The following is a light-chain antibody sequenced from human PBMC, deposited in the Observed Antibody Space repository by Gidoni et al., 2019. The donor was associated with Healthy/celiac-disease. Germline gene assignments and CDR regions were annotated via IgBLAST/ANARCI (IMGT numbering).Light chain of an antibody. V-gene: IGKV1-8*01. CDR2: AAS. Sequence: AIRMTQSPSSFSASTGDRVTIPCRASQGISSYLAWYQQKPGKAPKLLIYAASTLQGGVPSRFSGSGSGTDFTLTISCLQSEDFATYYCQQYYSYPTFGGGTKVEIK. CDR3: QQYYSYPT. J-gene: IGKJ4*01. CDR1: QGISSY.